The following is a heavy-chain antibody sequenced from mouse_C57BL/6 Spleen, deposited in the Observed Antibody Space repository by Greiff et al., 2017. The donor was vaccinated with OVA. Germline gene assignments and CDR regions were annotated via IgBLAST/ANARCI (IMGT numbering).Heavy chain of an antibody. CDR2: INPNNGGT. CDR3: ARSDSHYFDY. CDR1: GYTFTDYY. D-gene: IGHD2-12*01. V-gene: IGHV1-26*01. J-gene: IGHJ2*01. Sequence: VQLQQSGPELVKPGASVKISCKASGYTFTDYYMNWVKQSHGKSLEWIGDINPNNGGTSYNQKFKGKATLTVDKSSSTAYMELRSLTSEDSAVYYRARSDSHYFDYWGQGTTLTVSS.